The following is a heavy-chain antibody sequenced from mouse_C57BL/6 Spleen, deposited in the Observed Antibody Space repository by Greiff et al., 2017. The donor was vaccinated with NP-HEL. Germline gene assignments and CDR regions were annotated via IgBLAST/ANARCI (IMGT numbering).Heavy chain of an antibody. J-gene: IGHJ2*01. V-gene: IGHV1-80*01. CDR2: IYPGDGDT. Sequence: VQLQESGAELVKPGASVKISCKASGYAFSSYWMNWVKQRPGKGLEWIGQIYPGDGDTNYNGKFKGKATLTADKSSSTAYMQLSSLTSEDSAVYFGARLGSSGYPRGYFDYWGQGTTLTVSS. CDR1: GYAFSSYW. D-gene: IGHD3-2*02. CDR3: ARLGSSGYPRGYFDY.